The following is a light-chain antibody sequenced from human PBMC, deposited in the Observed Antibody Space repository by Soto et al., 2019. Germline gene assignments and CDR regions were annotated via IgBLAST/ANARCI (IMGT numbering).Light chain of an antibody. CDR2: GAS. CDR3: QYYGGTPIT. J-gene: IGKJ5*01. Sequence: VMTQSPATLSVSPGERATLSCWASQSVNSNLAWYQQKLGQAPRVLISGASTRATGIPARFSGSGSGTDFTLTIGRLESEDFAVYFCQYYGGTPITFGQGTRLEIK. V-gene: IGKV3D-15*01. CDR1: QSVNSN.